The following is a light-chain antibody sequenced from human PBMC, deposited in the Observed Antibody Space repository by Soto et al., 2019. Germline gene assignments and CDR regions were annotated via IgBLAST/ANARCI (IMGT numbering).Light chain of an antibody. V-gene: IGKV4-1*01. J-gene: IGKJ1*01. Sequence: DIVMNQSPDSLAVSLGERATINCKSRQNNENYLAWYQQKAGQPPKLLIDWASTRASGVPDRFSGSGSGTDFTLTISSLQAEDVAVYYCQHYYNSWTFGQGTQVEI. CDR3: QHYYNSWT. CDR2: WAS. CDR1: QNNENY.